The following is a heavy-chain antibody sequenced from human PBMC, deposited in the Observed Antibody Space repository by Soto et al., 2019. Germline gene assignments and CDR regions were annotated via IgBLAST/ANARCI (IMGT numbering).Heavy chain of an antibody. J-gene: IGHJ4*02. CDR1: GFAFRSYN. Sequence: PGGSLTLSCGASGFAFRSYNMNWVRQAPGKGLEWVASISSGRSNIYYADSVKGRFTISRDNAKNSLYLQMGSLRAEDSAVYYCASTTVVAATFDFWGQGTLVTVSS. CDR3: ASTTVVAATFDF. V-gene: IGHV3-21*01. D-gene: IGHD2-15*01. CDR2: ISSGRSNI.